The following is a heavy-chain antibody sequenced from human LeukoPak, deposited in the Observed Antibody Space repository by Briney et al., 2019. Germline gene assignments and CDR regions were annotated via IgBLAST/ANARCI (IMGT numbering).Heavy chain of an antibody. D-gene: IGHD2-15*01. CDR2: IIPIFGTA. CDR1: GGTFSSYA. CDR3: ARVYCSGGSCSYDY. J-gene: IGHJ4*02. V-gene: IGHV1-69*01. Sequence: SVKVSCKASGGTFSSYAISWVRQAPGQGLEWMGGIIPIFGTANYAQKFQGRVTITADESTSTAYMELSSLRSEDTAVYYCARVYCSGGSCSYDYWGQGTLVTVSS.